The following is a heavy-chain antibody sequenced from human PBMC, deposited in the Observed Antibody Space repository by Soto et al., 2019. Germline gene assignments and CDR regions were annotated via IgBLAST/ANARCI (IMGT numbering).Heavy chain of an antibody. D-gene: IGHD3-3*01. J-gene: IGHJ1*01. CDR3: AGDRDECWYSYFFGC. V-gene: IGHV1-18*01. CDR1: GYPFDTYG. CDR2: ISAYNGQT. Sequence: GASVKVSCKASGYPFDTYGINWVRQAPGQRPEWMGWISAYNGQTDYAQNFQGRVTMATDTSTNTAYMELRNLRSDDTAVYYCAGDRDECWYSYFFGCWGPGTLVTVSS.